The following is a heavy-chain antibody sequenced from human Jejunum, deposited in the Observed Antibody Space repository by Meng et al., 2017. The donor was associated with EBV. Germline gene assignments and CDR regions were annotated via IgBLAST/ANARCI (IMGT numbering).Heavy chain of an antibody. Sequence: QITLEESGPTLLTPHQHLMLTCTCSGSSLSTSVVGVGWIRQPPGKALEWLALIYWDDDKRYSPYLKNRLTITKDTSKNQVVLTMTNMDPVDTATYYCAHRLRSGSPWAWGYFDYWGQGTLVTVSS. D-gene: IGHD3-10*01. J-gene: IGHJ4*02. V-gene: IGHV2-5*02. CDR1: GSSLSTSVVG. CDR2: IYWDDDK. CDR3: AHRLRSGSPWAWGYFDY.